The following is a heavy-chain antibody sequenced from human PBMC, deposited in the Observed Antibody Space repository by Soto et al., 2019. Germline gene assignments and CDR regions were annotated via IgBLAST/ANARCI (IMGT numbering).Heavy chain of an antibody. CDR1: GYTFTGYY. J-gene: IGHJ5*02. CDR3: ARGRRIAARPYPTNNWFDP. V-gene: IGHV1-2*02. D-gene: IGHD6-6*01. Sequence: VASVKVSCKASGYTFTGYYMHWVRQAPGQGLEWMGWINPNSGGTNYAQKFQGRVTMTRDTSISTAYMELSRLRSDDTAVYYCARGRRIAARPYPTNNWFDPWGQGTLVTVSS. CDR2: INPNSGGT.